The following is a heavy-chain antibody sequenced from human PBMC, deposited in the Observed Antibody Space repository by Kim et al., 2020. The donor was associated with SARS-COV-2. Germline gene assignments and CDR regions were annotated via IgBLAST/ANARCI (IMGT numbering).Heavy chain of an antibody. D-gene: IGHD2-2*01. CDR2: IYPSGST. CDR3: ARCPVDTSSYWFDP. Sequence: SETLSLTCAVSGGSISSGNWWSWVRQPPGKGLEWIGEIYPSGSTNYNASLKSRVTMSVDKSKNQFSLKLTSVTAADTAVYYCARCPVDTSSYWFDPWGQG. V-gene: IGHV4-4*02. CDR1: GGSISSGNW. J-gene: IGHJ5*02.